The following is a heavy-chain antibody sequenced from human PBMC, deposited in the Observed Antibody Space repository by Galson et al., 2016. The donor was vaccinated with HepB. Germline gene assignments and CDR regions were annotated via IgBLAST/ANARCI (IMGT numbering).Heavy chain of an antibody. J-gene: IGHJ3*02. D-gene: IGHD6-19*01. V-gene: IGHV3-11*06. CDR1: GFTVSNNY. Sequence: SLRLSCAVSGFTVSNNYMSWVRQAPGKGLERVSSISSGSSYTYYADSVKGRFTISRDNARNSLYLQMNSLRVEDTAVYYCARMRYSSGWLDGFDIWGQGTMVTVSS. CDR3: ARMRYSSGWLDGFDI. CDR2: ISSGSSYT.